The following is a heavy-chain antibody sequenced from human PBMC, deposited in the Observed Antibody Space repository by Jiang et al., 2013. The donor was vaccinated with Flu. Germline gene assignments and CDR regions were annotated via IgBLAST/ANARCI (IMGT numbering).Heavy chain of an antibody. CDR2: SSYEGRNE. D-gene: IGHD3-10*01. Sequence: VQLLESGGGVVQPGESLRLTCVASGFTFSGYGIHWVRHSPVRGLEWVAVSSYEGRNEYYADSVKGRFTISRDDSKKTLYLQMNSLTTEDTAVYFCAKDFYGSGSYYEAWGRGTLVTVSS. CDR1: GFTFSGYG. CDR3: AKDFYGSGSYYEA. V-gene: IGHV3-30*18. J-gene: IGHJ5*02.